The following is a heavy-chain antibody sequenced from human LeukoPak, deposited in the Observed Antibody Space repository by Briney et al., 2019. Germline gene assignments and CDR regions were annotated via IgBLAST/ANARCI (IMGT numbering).Heavy chain of an antibody. CDR2: INHSGST. CDR3: ARGIRYCSSTSCYLLASNWFDP. V-gene: IGHV4-34*01. D-gene: IGHD2-2*01. Sequence: PSETLSLTCAVYGGSFSGYFWSWIRQPPGKGLEWIGEINHSGSTNYNPSLKSRVTISVDTSKNQFSLKLSSVTAADTAVYYCARGIRYCSSTSCYLLASNWFDPWGQGTLVTVSS. J-gene: IGHJ5*02. CDR1: GGSFSGYF.